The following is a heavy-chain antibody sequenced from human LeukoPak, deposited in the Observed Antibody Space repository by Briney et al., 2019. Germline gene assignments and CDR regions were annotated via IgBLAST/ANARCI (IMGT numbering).Heavy chain of an antibody. D-gene: IGHD2-21*02. Sequence: SETLSLTCTVSGGSISSSSYYWGWIRQPPGKGLEWIGSIYYSGSTYYNPSLKSRVTISVDTSKNQFSLKLSSVTAADTAVYYCARAPEGVTPDYWGQGTLVTVSS. CDR3: ARAPEGVTPDY. V-gene: IGHV4-39*01. CDR1: GGSISSSSYY. CDR2: IYYSGST. J-gene: IGHJ4*02.